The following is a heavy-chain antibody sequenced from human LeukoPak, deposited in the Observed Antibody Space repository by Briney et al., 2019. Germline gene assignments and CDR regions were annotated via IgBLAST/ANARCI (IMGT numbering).Heavy chain of an antibody. V-gene: IGHV3-21*01. CDR3: ARDCYGQADN. CDR2: ISRSSGSI. Sequence: PGGSLRLSCAASGFTFSSYSMNWVRQAPGKGLEWVSSISRSSGSIYYADSVRGRFTISRDNAKNSLFLQMNSLRTEDTAVYYCARDCYGQADNWGQGILVTVSS. D-gene: IGHD2-2*01. CDR1: GFTFSSYS. J-gene: IGHJ4*02.